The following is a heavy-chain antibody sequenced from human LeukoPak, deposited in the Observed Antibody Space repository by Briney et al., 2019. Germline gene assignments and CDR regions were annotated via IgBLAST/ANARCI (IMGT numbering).Heavy chain of an antibody. CDR2: ISGSGGRT. Sequence: PGRSLRLSCAASGFTFSSHAMSWVRQPPGKGLEWVAAISGSGGRTYYADSVTGRFTISRDNCKKTLYLQMNSLRAEGTAVYDCAKDDGMTGYLNSFDPWGQGTLATVSS. J-gene: IGHJ5*02. CDR3: AKDDGMTGYLNSFDP. V-gene: IGHV3-23*01. CDR1: GFTFSSHA. D-gene: IGHD3-9*01.